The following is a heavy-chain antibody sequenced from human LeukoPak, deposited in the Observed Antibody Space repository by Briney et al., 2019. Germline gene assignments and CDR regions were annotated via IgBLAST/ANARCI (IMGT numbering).Heavy chain of an antibody. V-gene: IGHV3-7*01. Sequence: PGGSLTLSCAASGFTLSTYWMSWVRQAPGKGLEWVANIEGDGSDKNYRDSVKSRFSISRDSAKNSLYLQMNSLRAEDTAVYYCARERRDGYNVKYFDYWGQGTLVTVSS. CDR2: IEGDGSDK. D-gene: IGHD5-24*01. CDR3: ARERRDGYNVKYFDY. CDR1: GFTLSTYW. J-gene: IGHJ4*02.